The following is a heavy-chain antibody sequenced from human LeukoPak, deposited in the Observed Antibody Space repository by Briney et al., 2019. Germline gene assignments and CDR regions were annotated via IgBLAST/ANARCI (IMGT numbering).Heavy chain of an antibody. D-gene: IGHD3-10*01. CDR3: ASRDTMVRGVMVWDY. CDR2: IYPGDSDT. CDR1: GSRFTNYW. J-gene: IGHJ4*02. V-gene: IGHV5-51*01. Sequence: GGPLKISCKGSGSRFTNYWIGWVRQMPGKGLEWMGIIYPGDSDTRYSPSFQGQVTISADKSISTAYLQWSSLKASDTAMYYCASRDTMVRGVMVWDYWGQGTLVTVSS.